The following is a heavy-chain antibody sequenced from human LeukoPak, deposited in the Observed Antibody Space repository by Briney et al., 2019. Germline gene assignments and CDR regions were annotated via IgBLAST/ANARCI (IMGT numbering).Heavy chain of an antibody. V-gene: IGHV1-2*02. D-gene: IGHD4-23*01. J-gene: IGHJ6*02. CDR3: ARKDGGRDGMDV. CDR1: GYTFTDYY. Sequence: ASVKVSCRASGYTFTDYYMHWVRQAPGQGLEWMGWLNPNTLVTNYAQHFQGRVSMTWDTSISTGYMDLHSLTSDDTAVYYCARKDGGRDGMDVWGQGTTVTVSS. CDR2: LNPNTLVT.